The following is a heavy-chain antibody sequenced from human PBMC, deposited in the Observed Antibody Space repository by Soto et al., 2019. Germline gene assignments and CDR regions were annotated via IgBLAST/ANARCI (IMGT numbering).Heavy chain of an antibody. Sequence: GSLTLSCAASGFTFSSYAMSWVRQAPCKGLECVSPISGIGGSTDYADSVKARCTITRDNAKNTLYLQMNSLRAEDTAVYYCAKVARWVKVAVAGPYFAYWGQGTMVTVS. J-gene: IGHJ4*02. D-gene: IGHD6-19*01. V-gene: IGHV3-23*01. CDR2: ISGIGGST. CDR3: AKVARWVKVAVAGPYFAY. CDR1: GFTFSSYA.